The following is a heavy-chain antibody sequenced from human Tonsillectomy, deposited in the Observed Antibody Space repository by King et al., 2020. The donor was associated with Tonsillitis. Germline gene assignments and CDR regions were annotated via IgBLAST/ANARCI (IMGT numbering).Heavy chain of an antibody. J-gene: IGHJ4*02. Sequence: QLQESGPGLVKPSETLSLTCTVSGGSISSSSYYWGWDRQPPGKGLEWIGSIYYSGSIYYNPSLKNPVTISVDTSKNQFSLKLSSVTAADTGVYYCASRVATIKNYFDYWGQGTLVTVSS. CDR3: ASRVATIKNYFDY. V-gene: IGHV4-39*01. D-gene: IGHD5-24*01. CDR2: IYYSGSI. CDR1: GGSISSSSYY.